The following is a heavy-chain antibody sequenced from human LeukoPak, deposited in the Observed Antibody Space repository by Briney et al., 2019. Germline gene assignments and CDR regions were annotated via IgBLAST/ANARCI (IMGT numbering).Heavy chain of an antibody. CDR3: ARQWLQLAFDP. J-gene: IGHJ5*02. Sequence: ASVKVSCKASGYTFTSYDISWVRQAPGQGLEWMGWISAYNGNTNYAQKFQGRVTITADESTSTAYMELSSLRSEDTAVYYCARQWLQLAFDPWGQGTLVTVSS. D-gene: IGHD5-24*01. CDR2: ISAYNGNT. V-gene: IGHV1-18*01. CDR1: GYTFTSYD.